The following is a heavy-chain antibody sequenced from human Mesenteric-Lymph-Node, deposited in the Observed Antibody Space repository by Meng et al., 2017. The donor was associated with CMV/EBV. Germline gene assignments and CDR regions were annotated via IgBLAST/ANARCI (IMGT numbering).Heavy chain of an antibody. D-gene: IGHD3-10*01. CDR2: IYSGGST. CDR3: ASSAAGYYGMDV. CDR1: GFPVSYNY. Sequence: ESLKISCAVSGFPVSYNYMNWVRQAPGKGLEWVSVIYSGGSTYYADSVKGRFTISRDNSKNTLYLQMNSLRAEDTAVYYCASSAAGYYGMDVWGQGTTVTVSS. J-gene: IGHJ6*02. V-gene: IGHV3-53*01.